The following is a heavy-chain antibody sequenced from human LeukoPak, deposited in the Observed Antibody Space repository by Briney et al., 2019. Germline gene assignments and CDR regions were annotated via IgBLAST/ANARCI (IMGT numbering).Heavy chain of an antibody. D-gene: IGHD4-23*01. V-gene: IGHV3-33*01. CDR2: IWYDGSNK. CDR3: ARDADYGGNPNWFDP. Sequence: GGSLRLSCAASGFTFSSYGIHWVRQAPGKGLEWVAVIWYDGSNKYYAASVKGRFTISRDNSKNTLYLQMNSLRAEDTAVYYCARDADYGGNPNWFDPWGQGTLVTVSS. J-gene: IGHJ5*02. CDR1: GFTFSSYG.